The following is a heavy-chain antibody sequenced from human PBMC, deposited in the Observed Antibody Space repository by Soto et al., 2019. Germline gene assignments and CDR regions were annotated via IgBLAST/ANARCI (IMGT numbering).Heavy chain of an antibody. J-gene: IGHJ3*02. CDR2: IIPIFGTA. V-gene: IGHV1-69*06. CDR3: ARDIVVLTGHDAFDI. D-gene: IGHD2-21*02. Sequence: GASVKVSCKASGGTFSSYAVSWVRQAPGQGLEWMGGIIPIFGTANYAQKFQGRVTITADKSTSTAYMELSSLRSEDTAVYYCARDIVVLTGHDAFDIWGQGTMVTVSS. CDR1: GGTFSSYA.